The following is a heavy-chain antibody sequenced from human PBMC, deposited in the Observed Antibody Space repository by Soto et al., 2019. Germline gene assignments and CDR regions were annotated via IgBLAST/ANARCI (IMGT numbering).Heavy chain of an antibody. CDR2: ISGSGGST. CDR1: GFTFSSYA. CDR3: AKGTDPRGGYYYYGMDV. D-gene: IGHD3-16*01. Sequence: GGSLRLSCAASGFTFSSYAMSWVRQAPGKGLEWVSAISGSGGSTYYADSVKGRFTIYRDNSKNTLYLQMNSLRAEDTAVYYCAKGTDPRGGYYYYGMDVWGQGTTVTVSS. V-gene: IGHV3-23*01. J-gene: IGHJ6*02.